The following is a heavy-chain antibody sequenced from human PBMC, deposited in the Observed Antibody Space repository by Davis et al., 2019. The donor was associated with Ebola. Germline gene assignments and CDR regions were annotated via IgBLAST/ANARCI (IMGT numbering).Heavy chain of an antibody. D-gene: IGHD3-3*01. CDR2: ISSSSSTI. V-gene: IGHV3-48*02. Sequence: PGGSLRLSCAASGFTFSSYSMNWVRQAPGKGLEWVSYISSSSSTIYYADSVKGRFTISRNNAKNSLYLQMNSLRDEDTAVYYCARDRQGGYDFWSGYYAPHPYYYYYMDVWGKGTTVTVSS. J-gene: IGHJ6*03. CDR3: ARDRQGGYDFWSGYYAPHPYYYYYMDV. CDR1: GFTFSSYS.